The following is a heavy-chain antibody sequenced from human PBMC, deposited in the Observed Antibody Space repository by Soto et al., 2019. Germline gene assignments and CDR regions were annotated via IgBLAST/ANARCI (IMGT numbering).Heavy chain of an antibody. CDR1: GYSFTTYG. V-gene: IGHV1-18*01. CDR3: AREGPAPYYYYGMDV. Sequence: ASVKSSCKTSGYSFTTYGISWVRKTPGQGLEWMGWISAYNGNTNYAQKLQGRVTMTTDTSTSTAYMELRSLRSDDTAVYYCAREGPAPYYYYGMDVWGQGSTVT. CDR2: ISAYNGNT. J-gene: IGHJ6*02.